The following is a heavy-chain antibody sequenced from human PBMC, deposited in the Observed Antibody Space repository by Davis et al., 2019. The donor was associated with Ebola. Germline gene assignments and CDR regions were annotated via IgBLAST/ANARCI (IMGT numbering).Heavy chain of an antibody. V-gene: IGHV3-9*01. CDR2: ISWNGGNI. D-gene: IGHD4-23*01. Sequence: SLKISCAASGFKFDDHVMHWVRRAPGKGLEWVSGISWNGGNIGYADSVRGRFTISRDNAKNTLYLQMNSLRVEDTAVYFCARGGAVAPDWGPGTLVTVSS. J-gene: IGHJ4*02. CDR3: ARGGAVAPD. CDR1: GFKFDDHV.